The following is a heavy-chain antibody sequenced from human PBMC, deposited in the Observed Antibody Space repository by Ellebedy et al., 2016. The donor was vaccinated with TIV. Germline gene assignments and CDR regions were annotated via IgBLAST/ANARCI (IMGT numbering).Heavy chain of an antibody. J-gene: IGHJ2*01. CDR1: GYTFTRYG. Sequence: ASVKVSXXVSGYTFTRYGMSWVRQAPGQGLEWMGWIAVYNGHIKYAQKFQDRVVVTTETATSTVYMELRSLRSDDTAVYYCARSRLGGGHWYFDFWGRGTLVTVSS. CDR2: IAVYNGHI. CDR3: ARSRLGGGHWYFDF. V-gene: IGHV1-18*01. D-gene: IGHD3-10*01.